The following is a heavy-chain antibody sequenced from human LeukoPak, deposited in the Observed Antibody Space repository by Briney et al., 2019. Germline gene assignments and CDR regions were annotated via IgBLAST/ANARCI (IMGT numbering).Heavy chain of an antibody. CDR2: IDWADDK. Sequence: SGPTLMNPTQTLTLTCTFSGFSLRTSGMCVSWIRQPPGKALEWLALIDWADDKFYTTSLKTRLTISKDTSKNQVVLTMTNMDPVDTATYYCARMGSGNYGIIDCWGQGTLVTVSS. CDR3: ARMGSGNYGIIDC. V-gene: IGHV2-70*01. CDR1: GFSLRTSGMC. J-gene: IGHJ4*02. D-gene: IGHD1-26*01.